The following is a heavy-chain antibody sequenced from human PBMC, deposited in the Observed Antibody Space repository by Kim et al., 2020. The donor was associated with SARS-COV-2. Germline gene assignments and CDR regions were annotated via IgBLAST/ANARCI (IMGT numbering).Heavy chain of an antibody. Sequence: TDYAAPVKGRFTISRDDSKNTLYLQMNSLKAEDTAVYYCTTETQLWFGESWGQGTLVTVSS. CDR3: TTETQLWFGES. CDR2: T. V-gene: IGHV3-15*01. J-gene: IGHJ5*02. D-gene: IGHD3-10*01.